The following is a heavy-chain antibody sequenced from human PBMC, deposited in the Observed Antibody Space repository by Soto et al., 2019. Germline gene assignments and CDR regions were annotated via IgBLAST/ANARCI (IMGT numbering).Heavy chain of an antibody. V-gene: IGHV3-23*01. J-gene: IGHJ4*02. CDR3: AKDVAATL. CDR1: GFTFSNFA. CDR2: ISASGKST. D-gene: IGHD6-13*01. Sequence: ELQLLQSGGGLVQSGGSLRLSCAASGFTFSNFALNWVRQAPGKGLEWVSTISASGKSTYYADSVRGRFTISRDNSGNMLFLQMNGLGADDAALYYCAKDVAATLWGQGALVTVSS.